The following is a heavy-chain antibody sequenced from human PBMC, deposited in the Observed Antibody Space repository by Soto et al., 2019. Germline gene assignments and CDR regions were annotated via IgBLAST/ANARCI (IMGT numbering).Heavy chain of an antibody. D-gene: IGHD3-9*01. CDR1: GFTFSSYS. V-gene: IGHV3-21*01. J-gene: IGHJ4*02. Sequence: GGSLRLSCAASGFTFSSYSMNWVRQAPGKGLEWVSSISSSSSYIYYADSVKGRFTISRDNAKNSLYLQMNSLRAEDTAVYYCASSDWLPPNFDYWGQGTLVTVSS. CDR2: ISSSSSYI. CDR3: ASSDWLPPNFDY.